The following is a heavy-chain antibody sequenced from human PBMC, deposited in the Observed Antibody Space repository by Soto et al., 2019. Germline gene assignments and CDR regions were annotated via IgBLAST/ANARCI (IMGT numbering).Heavy chain of an antibody. CDR2: IIPIFGTA. J-gene: IGHJ3*02. CDR3: AREIFGVIISGGRDAFDI. V-gene: IGHV1-69*01. Sequence: QEQLVQSGAEVKKPGSSVKVSCTASGGTFSTYAISWVRQAPGQGLEWMGGIIPIFGTAKYAQKFQGRVTITADESTSTAYMELSSLRSEDTAVYYCAREIFGVIISGGRDAFDIWGQGTMVTVSS. CDR1: GGTFSTYA. D-gene: IGHD3-3*01.